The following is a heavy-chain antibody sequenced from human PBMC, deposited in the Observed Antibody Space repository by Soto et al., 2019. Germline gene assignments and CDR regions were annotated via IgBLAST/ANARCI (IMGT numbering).Heavy chain of an antibody. CDR3: ARPSSGWHFDY. Sequence: GGSLRLSCAASGFTFSSYGMHWVRQAPGKGLEWVAVIWYDGSNKYYADSVKGRFTISRDNSKNTLYLQMNSLRAEDTAVYYCARPSSGWHFDYWGQGTLVTVSS. CDR1: GFTFSSYG. D-gene: IGHD6-19*01. V-gene: IGHV3-33*01. CDR2: IWYDGSNK. J-gene: IGHJ4*02.